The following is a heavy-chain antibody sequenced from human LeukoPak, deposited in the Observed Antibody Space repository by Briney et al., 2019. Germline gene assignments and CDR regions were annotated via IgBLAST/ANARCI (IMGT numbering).Heavy chain of an antibody. CDR1: GYTFTSYG. V-gene: IGHV1-18*01. CDR3: ARVRSDFGPQVNWFDP. D-gene: IGHD3-10*01. J-gene: IGHJ5*02. CDR2: ISAYNGNT. Sequence: ASVKVSCKASGYTFTSYGISWVRQAPGQGLEWMGWISAYNGNTNYAQKLQGRVTMTIDTSTSTAYMELRSLRSDDTAVYYCARVRSDFGPQVNWFDPWGQGTLVTVSS.